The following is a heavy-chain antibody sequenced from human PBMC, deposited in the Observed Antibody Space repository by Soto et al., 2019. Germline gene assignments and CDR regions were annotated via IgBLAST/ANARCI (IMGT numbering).Heavy chain of an antibody. CDR2: ITPFNGNT. D-gene: IGHD3-10*01. CDR1: GYTFTYRF. Sequence: SVKVSFKASGYTFTYRFLHLVRQAPGQALEWMRWITPFNGNTNYAQKFQDRVTITRDRSMSTAYMELSSLRSEDTAMYYCASTSAYMVRGVSDAFDIWGQGTMVTVSS. J-gene: IGHJ3*02. V-gene: IGHV1-45*02. CDR3: ASTSAYMVRGVSDAFDI.